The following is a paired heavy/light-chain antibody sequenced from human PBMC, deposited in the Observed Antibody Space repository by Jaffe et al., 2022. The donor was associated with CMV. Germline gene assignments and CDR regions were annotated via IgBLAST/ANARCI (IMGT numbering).Heavy chain of an antibody. CDR2: FDPEDGET. CDR1: GYTLTELS. CDR3: ATASPRGREVVVAATLSLYYYGMDV. Sequence: QVQLVQSGAEVKKPGASVKVSCKVSGYTLTELSMHWVRQAPGKGLEWMGGFDPEDGETIYAQKFQGRVTMTEDTSTDTAYMELSSLRSEDTAVYYCATASPRGREVVVAATLSLYYYGMDVWGQGTTVTVSS. V-gene: IGHV1-24*01. J-gene: IGHJ6*02. D-gene: IGHD2-15*01.
Light chain of an antibody. Sequence: DIVMTQSPLSLPVTPGEPASISCRSSQSLLHSNGYNYLDWYLQKPGKSPQLLIYLGSNRASGVPDRFSGSGSGTDFTLKISRVEAEDVGVYYCMQALQTPDTFGQGTKLEIK. CDR3: MQALQTPDT. CDR1: QSLLHSNGYNY. J-gene: IGKJ2*01. CDR2: LGS. V-gene: IGKV2-28*01.